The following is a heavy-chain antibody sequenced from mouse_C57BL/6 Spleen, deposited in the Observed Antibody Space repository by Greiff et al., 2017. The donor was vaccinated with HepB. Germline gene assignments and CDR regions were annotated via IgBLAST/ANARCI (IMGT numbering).Heavy chain of an antibody. CDR1: EYEFPSHD. CDR2: INSDGGST. J-gene: IGHJ1*03. CDR3: ARHGGSNYLDWYFDV. D-gene: IGHD2-5*01. V-gene: IGHV5-2*01. Sequence: EVKLMESGGGLVQPGESLKLSCESNEYEFPSHDMSWVRKTPEKRLELVAAINSDGGSTYYPDTMERRFIISRDNTKKTLYLQMSSLRSEDTALYYCARHGGSNYLDWYFDVWGTGTTVTVSS.